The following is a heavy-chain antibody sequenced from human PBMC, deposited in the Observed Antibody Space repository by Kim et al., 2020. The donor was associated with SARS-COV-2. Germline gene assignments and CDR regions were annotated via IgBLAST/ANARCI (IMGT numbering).Heavy chain of an antibody. V-gene: IGHV3-9*01. J-gene: IGHJ6*02. Sequence: NSSSIGHADSVKGRSTNSRENAKNALYLQMNSRKDEDTAWYYCAKEELDVWGQGTTVTVSS. CDR2: NSSSI. CDR3: AKEELDV.